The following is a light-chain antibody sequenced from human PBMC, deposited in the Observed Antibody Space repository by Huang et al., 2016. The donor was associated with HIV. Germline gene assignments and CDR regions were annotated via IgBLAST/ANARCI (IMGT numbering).Light chain of an antibody. V-gene: IGKV3-20*01. CDR3: QQYGSSPPLT. Sequence: EIVLTQSPGTLSLSPGERATLSCRASQSVSRTNLAWYQQKPGQAPRPLIYGASSRATGIPDRFSGSGSGTDFTLTISRLEPDDFAVYYCQQYGSSPPLTFGGGTKVEIQ. CDR2: GAS. CDR1: QSVSRTN. J-gene: IGKJ4*01.